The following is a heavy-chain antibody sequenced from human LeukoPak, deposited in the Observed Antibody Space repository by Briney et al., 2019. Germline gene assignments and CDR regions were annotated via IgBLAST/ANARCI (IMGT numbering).Heavy chain of an antibody. CDR2: ISTGSSTI. V-gene: IGHV3-48*01. CDR3: ARDTMGFGY. D-gene: IGHD5-24*01. J-gene: IGHJ4*02. CDR1: GFTFSSYS. Sequence: GGSLRLSCAASGFTFSSYSMNWVRQAPGKGLEWVSYISTGSSTIYYADSVRGRFTISRDNAKNSLYLQMNSLRAEDTAVYYCARDTMGFGYWGQGTLVTVSS.